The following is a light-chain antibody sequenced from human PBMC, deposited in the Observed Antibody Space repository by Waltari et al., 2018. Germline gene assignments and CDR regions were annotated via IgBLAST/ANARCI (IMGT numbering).Light chain of an antibody. CDR1: SSNIGNNY. V-gene: IGLV1-51*01. CDR2: DNK. J-gene: IGLJ2*01. Sequence: QSVLTQPPSVSAAPGQKVTISCSGSSSNIGNNYVSWYQQLPGTAPKLLIYDNKGRPSGIPDRFSGSKAGTSATLGITGLQTGDEADYYCGTWDTSLGAGVFGGGTKLTVL. CDR3: GTWDTSLGAGV.